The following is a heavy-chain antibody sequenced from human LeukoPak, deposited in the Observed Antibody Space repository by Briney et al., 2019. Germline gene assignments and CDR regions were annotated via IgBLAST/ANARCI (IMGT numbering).Heavy chain of an antibody. CDR1: VYTFTPYY. J-gene: IGHJ4*02. CDR3: ARAELLGRMQEDY. V-gene: IGHV1-2*02. Sequence: ASLKVSCKPSVYTFTPYYMHWVRQAPGQGLEWMGWINPNSGGTNYAQKFQGRVTMTRDTSISTAYMELSRLRSDDTAVYYCARAELLGRMQEDYWGQGTLVTVSS. CDR2: INPNSGGT. D-gene: IGHD2-15*01.